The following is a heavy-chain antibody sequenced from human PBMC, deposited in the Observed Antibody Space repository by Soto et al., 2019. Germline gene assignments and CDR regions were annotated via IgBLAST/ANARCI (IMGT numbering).Heavy chain of an antibody. J-gene: IGHJ6*03. Sequence: QVQLVQSGAEVRKPGASVTVSCRSSGDSFNDYYINWVRQAPGQGVEWMGWINPNGGVTKYAQKFQGWVSMTRDTSIRTVYMQLSRLISDDTAVYYCARESGRATATLDYYYFYMDVWGTGTTVTVSS. V-gene: IGHV1-2*04. CDR3: ARESGRATATLDYYYFYMDV. D-gene: IGHD1-26*01. CDR1: GDSFNDYY. CDR2: INPNGGVT.